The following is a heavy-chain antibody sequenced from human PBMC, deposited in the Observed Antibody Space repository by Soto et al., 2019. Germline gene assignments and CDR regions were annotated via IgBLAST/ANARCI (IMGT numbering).Heavy chain of an antibody. D-gene: IGHD2-2*01. CDR2: IKQDGSEK. CDR3: ARRQAPRYCSSTSCYYFDY. Sequence: GGSLRLSCAASGFTFSSYWMSWVRQAPGKGLEWVANIKQDGSEKYYVDSVKGRFTISRDNAKNSLYLQMNSLRAEDTAVYYCARRQAPRYCSSTSCYYFDYWGQGTLVTVSS. V-gene: IGHV3-7*01. CDR1: GFTFSSYW. J-gene: IGHJ4*02.